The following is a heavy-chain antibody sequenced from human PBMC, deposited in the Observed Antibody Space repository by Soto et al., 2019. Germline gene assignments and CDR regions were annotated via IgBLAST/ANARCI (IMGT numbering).Heavy chain of an antibody. J-gene: IGHJ4*02. CDR1: GYTFTSYA. CDR2: LNAAKGDT. D-gene: IGHD2-15*01. V-gene: IGHV1-3*01. Sequence: QVQIVQSGAEVKKPGASVKISCRASGYTFTSYAMHWVRQAPGQRLEWMGWLNAAKGDTNYSQKFQGRVTITRDTSASTAYMELSSLGSEDTAVYYCARGTCSGNSCYSFHFDSWGQGTLVPGSS. CDR3: ARGTCSGNSCYSFHFDS.